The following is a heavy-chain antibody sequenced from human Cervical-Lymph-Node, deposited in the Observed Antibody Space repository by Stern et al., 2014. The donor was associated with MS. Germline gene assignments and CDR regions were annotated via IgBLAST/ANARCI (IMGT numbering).Heavy chain of an antibody. CDR2: ISYDGSNK. J-gene: IGHJ4*02. CDR1: GFTFSSYG. D-gene: IGHD6-6*01. V-gene: IGHV3-30*18. CDR3: AKDLFPALLSDVEYSSSSLEY. Sequence: VQLVESGGGVVQPGRSLRLSCAASGFTFSSYGMHWVRQAPGKGLEWVAVISYDGSNKYYADSVKGRFTISRDNSKNTLYLQMNSLRAEDTAVYYCAKDLFPALLSDVEYSSSSLEYWGQGTLVTVSS.